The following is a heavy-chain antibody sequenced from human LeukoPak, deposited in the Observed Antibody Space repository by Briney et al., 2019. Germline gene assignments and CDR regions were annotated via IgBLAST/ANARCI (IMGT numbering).Heavy chain of an antibody. D-gene: IGHD2-8*01. CDR3: AKDLLGVDPKPTTLNFDY. V-gene: IGHV3-23*01. J-gene: IGHJ4*02. Sequence: AGGSLRLSCAASGFTFSSYAMSWVRQAPGKGLEWVSAISGSGGSTYYADSVKGRFTISRDNSKNTLYLQMNGLRAEDTAVYYCAKDLLGVDPKPTTLNFDYWGQGTLVTVSS. CDR2: ISGSGGST. CDR1: GFTFSSYA.